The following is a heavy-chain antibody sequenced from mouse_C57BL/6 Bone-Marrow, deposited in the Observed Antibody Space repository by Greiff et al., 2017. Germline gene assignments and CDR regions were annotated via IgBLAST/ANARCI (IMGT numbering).Heavy chain of an antibody. CDR1: GYTFTSYW. CDR3: ARKYWYFDV. J-gene: IGHJ1*03. CDR2: IDPSDSYT. Sequence: QVQLQQPGAELVMPGASVKLSCKASGYTFTSYWMHWVKQRPGQGLEWIGEIDPSDSYTNYNQKFKGKSTLTVDKSSSTAYMQLSSLTSEGSAVYYCARKYWYFDVWGTGTTVTVSS. V-gene: IGHV1-69*01.